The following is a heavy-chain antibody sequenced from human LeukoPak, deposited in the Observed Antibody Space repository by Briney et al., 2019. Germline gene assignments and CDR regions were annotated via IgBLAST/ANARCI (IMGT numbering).Heavy chain of an antibody. D-gene: IGHD1-26*01. J-gene: IGHJ5*02. CDR1: GYTFRLYS. V-gene: IGHV3-23*01. Sequence: GGSLRLSCAASGYTFRLYSIICVPQAPGKALEWVSDIGGSADSKCCADYMKGRFTVSRDNSENTLYLQISSLRAEDTAVYYCAKDRGPYIGIANNWFDPWGQGTLVTVSS. CDR2: IGGSADSK. CDR3: AKDRGPYIGIANNWFDP.